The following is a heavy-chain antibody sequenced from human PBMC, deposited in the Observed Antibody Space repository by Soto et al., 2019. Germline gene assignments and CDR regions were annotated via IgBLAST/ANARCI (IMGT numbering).Heavy chain of an antibody. J-gene: IGHJ6*02. CDR2: ITHSGST. CDR3: ASGNYYGSGNSGMDV. V-gene: IGHV4-34*01. CDR1: GGSFSDYY. Sequence: SETLSLTCAVYGGSFSDYYWTWIRQPPGMGLEWIGEITHSGSTTYNPSLKSRLTISVDTSKNQFSLKLSSVTAADTAVYYCASGNYYGSGNSGMDVLGQGTTVTVSS. D-gene: IGHD3-10*01.